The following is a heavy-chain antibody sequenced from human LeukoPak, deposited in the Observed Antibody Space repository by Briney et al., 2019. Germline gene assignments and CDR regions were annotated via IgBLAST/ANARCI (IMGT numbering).Heavy chain of an antibody. CDR1: GGTFSSYA. Sequence: GASVKVSCKASGGTFSSYAISWVRQAPGQGLEWMGRIIPIFGIANYAQKFQGRVTITADKSTSTAYMGLSSLRSEDTAVYYCARDHPPNRPDLEGYCSGGSCPYGMDVWGQGTTVTVSS. D-gene: IGHD2-15*01. CDR3: ARDHPPNRPDLEGYCSGGSCPYGMDV. J-gene: IGHJ6*02. CDR2: IIPIFGIA. V-gene: IGHV1-69*04.